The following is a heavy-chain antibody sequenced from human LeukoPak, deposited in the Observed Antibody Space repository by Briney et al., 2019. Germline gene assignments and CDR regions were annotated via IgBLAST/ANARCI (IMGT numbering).Heavy chain of an antibody. CDR2: IYYSGST. J-gene: IGHJ5*02. D-gene: IGHD6-13*01. CDR1: GGSISSYY. V-gene: IGHV4-59*01. CDR3: ATVRQQLRNWFDP. Sequence: SETLSLTCTVSGGSISSYYWSWIRQPQGKGLEWIGYIYYSGSTNYNPSLKSRVTISVDTSKNQFSLKLSSVTAADTAVYYCATVRQQLRNWFDPWGQGTLVTVSS.